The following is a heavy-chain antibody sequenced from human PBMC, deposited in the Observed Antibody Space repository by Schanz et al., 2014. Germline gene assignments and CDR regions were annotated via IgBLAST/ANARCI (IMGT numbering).Heavy chain of an antibody. CDR1: GFTFTSYS. J-gene: IGHJ6*02. CDR2: IRYDGSSK. V-gene: IGHV3-30*02. D-gene: IGHD3-16*01. Sequence: QVQLVQSGGGVVQPGGSLRLSCAASGFTFTSYSMHWVRQAPGRGLEWVAFIRYDGSSKYYADSVRGRFTISRDDSKNTLYLQMNSLRPDDTAVYYCAKALKPYIASRNGLDVWGHGTTVTVSS. CDR3: AKALKPYIASRNGLDV.